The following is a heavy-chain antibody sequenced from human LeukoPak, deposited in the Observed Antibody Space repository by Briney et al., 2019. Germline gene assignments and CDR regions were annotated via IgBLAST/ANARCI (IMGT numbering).Heavy chain of an antibody. J-gene: IGHJ4*02. D-gene: IGHD3-10*01. CDR3: ARDVGGAGSF. Sequence: GGSLRLSCAASGYSFSSYWMHWVRQVPGKGLVWVSRIDDYGRTTDYADSVKGRFTISRDNVQNTLYLQMNSLTAEDTAVYYCARDVGGAGSFWGQGTLVTVSS. V-gene: IGHV3-74*01. CDR2: IDDYGRTT. CDR1: GYSFSSYW.